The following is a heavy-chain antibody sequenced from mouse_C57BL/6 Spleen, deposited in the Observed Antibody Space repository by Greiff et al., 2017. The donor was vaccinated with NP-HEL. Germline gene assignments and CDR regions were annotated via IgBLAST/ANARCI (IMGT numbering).Heavy chain of an antibody. CDR2: INPNNGGT. CDR3: ARIGFAY. Sequence: EVQLQQSGPELVKPGASVKISCKASGYTFTDYYMNWVKQSHGKSLEWIGDINPNNGGTSYNQKFKGKATLTVGKSSSTAYMELRSLTSEDSAVYYCARIGFAYWGQGTLVTVSA. V-gene: IGHV1-26*01. J-gene: IGHJ3*01. CDR1: GYTFTDYY.